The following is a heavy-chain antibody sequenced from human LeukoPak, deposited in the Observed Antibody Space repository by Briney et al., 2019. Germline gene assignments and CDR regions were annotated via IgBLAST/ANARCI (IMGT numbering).Heavy chain of an antibody. Sequence: GSLRLSCAASGFTFSSYNMNWVRQAPGKGLEWVSSISSSSSYIYYADSVKGRFTISRDNAKNSLYLQMNSLRAEDTAVYYCARTAATTDAFDIWGQGTMVTVSS. V-gene: IGHV3-21*01. CDR1: GFTFSSYN. CDR3: ARTAATTDAFDI. J-gene: IGHJ3*02. CDR2: ISSSSSYI. D-gene: IGHD1-26*01.